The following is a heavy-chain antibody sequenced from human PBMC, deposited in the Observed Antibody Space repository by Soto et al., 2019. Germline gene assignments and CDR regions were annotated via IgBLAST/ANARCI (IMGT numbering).Heavy chain of an antibody. Sequence: SETLSLTCTVSGGSISVYYWNWIRQSPGKGLEWIWYISYSGTTKYNPSLKSRVTISVETYKNQFSLKLSSVTAADTAVYYCARSRRNYFDPWGQGTLVIVSA. CDR3: ARSRRNYFDP. CDR2: ISYSGTT. J-gene: IGHJ5*02. CDR1: GGSISVYY. V-gene: IGHV4-59*01.